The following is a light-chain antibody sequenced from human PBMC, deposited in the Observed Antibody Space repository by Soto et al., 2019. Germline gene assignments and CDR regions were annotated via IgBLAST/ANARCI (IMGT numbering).Light chain of an antibody. Sequence: QSALTQPASVSGSPGQSITISCTGTSSDVGGYDYVSWYQQHPGKAPKLLIFDVSKRPSGVSYRFSGSKSGNTASLTISGLQAEDEADYYCSSSASSITLVFGGGTKLTVL. CDR3: SSSASSITLV. CDR1: SSDVGGYDY. V-gene: IGLV2-14*01. J-gene: IGLJ2*01. CDR2: DVS.